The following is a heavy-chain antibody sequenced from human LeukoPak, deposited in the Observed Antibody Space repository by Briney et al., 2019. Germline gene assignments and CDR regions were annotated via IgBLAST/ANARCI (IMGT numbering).Heavy chain of an antibody. J-gene: IGHJ6*04. CDR3: ARDPSRGGDYTRDYYYYGMDV. V-gene: IGHV3-21*04. D-gene: IGHD4-17*01. CDR2: ITYSSRYI. CDR1: GFTFHNHA. Sequence: GGSLRLSCAASGFTFHNHAMNWVRQAPGKGLEWVSSITYSSRYIYYADSVKGRFISSRDNTQNSLYLQMNSLRAEDTAVYYCARDPSRGGDYTRDYYYYGMDVWGKGTTVTVSS.